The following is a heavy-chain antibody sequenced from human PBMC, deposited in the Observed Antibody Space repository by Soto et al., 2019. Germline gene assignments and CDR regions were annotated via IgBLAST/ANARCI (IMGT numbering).Heavy chain of an antibody. V-gene: IGHV4-39*01. CDR1: GGSISSSSY. D-gene: IGHD6-13*01. Sequence: QLQLQESGPGLVKPSETLSLTCTVSGGSISSSSYWGWLRQPPGKGLEWIGSIYSIGSTYYNPSLKSRVTISVDTSKNQFSLKLSSVTAADTAVYYCRRSSRYSTDVWGQGTTVTVSS. CDR3: RRSSRYSTDV. CDR2: IYSIGST. J-gene: IGHJ6*02.